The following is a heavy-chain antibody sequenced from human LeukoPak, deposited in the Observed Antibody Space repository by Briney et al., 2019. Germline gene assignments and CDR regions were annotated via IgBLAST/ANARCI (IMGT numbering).Heavy chain of an antibody. CDR1: GGTFSSYA. CDR2: IIPILGIA. J-gene: IGHJ4*02. D-gene: IGHD1-26*01. Sequence: ASVKVSCKASGGTFSSYAISWVRQAPGQGPEWMGRIIPILGIANYAQKFQGRVTITADKSTSTAYMELSSLRSEDTAVYYCARDQAGATDYWGQGTLVTVSS. CDR3: ARDQAGATDY. V-gene: IGHV1-69*04.